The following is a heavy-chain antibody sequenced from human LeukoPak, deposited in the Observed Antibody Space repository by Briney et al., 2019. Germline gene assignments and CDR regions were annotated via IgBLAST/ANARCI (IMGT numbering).Heavy chain of an antibody. V-gene: IGHV3-48*03. J-gene: IGHJ4*02. CDR3: ARAQWLRLVDY. CDR2: ISSSGSTI. Sequence: PGGSLRLSCAASGFTFSSYEMNWVRQAPGKGLEWVSYISSSGSTIYYADSVKGRFTISRDNAKNSLYLQMNSLRAKDTAVYYCARAQWLRLVDYWGQGTLVTVSS. CDR1: GFTFSSYE. D-gene: IGHD5-12*01.